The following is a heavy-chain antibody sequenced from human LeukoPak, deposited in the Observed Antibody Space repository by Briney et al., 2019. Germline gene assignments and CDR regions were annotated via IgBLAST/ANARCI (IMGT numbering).Heavy chain of an antibody. D-gene: IGHD4-17*01. V-gene: IGHV3-33*01. J-gene: IGHJ4*02. CDR2: IWYDGSNK. CDR3: ARDGHGDYDWYFDY. CDR1: GFTFSSYG. Sequence: GGSLRLSCAASGFTFSSYGMHWVRQAPGKGLEWVAVIWYDGSNKYYADSVKGRFTISRDNSKNTLYLQMNSLRAEDTAVYYCARDGHGDYDWYFDYWGQGTLVTVSS.